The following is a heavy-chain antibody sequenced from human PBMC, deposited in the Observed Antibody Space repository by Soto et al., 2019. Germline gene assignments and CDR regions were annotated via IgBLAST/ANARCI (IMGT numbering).Heavy chain of an antibody. Sequence: SETLARSCSVSGGSISSYYWSWIRQHPGKGLEWMGYIYWSGSTSYNPSLKSRVTISVDTSKNQFSLKLSSVTAPDTAVYYCARGAYYDSSGYNSFDYWGQGTLVTVSS. D-gene: IGHD3-22*01. CDR2: IYWSGST. J-gene: IGHJ4*02. CDR3: ARGAYYDSSGYNSFDY. V-gene: IGHV4-59*01. CDR1: GGSISSYY.